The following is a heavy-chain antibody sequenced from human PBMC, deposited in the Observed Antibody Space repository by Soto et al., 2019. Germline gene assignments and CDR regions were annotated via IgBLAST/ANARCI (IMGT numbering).Heavy chain of an antibody. CDR3: AKWSGDGDL. J-gene: IGHJ4*02. CDR2: ISVTGDTT. V-gene: IGHV3-23*01. CDR1: GFTISTYS. Sequence: EVQLLESGGGLVQPGGSLSLSCAASGFTISTYSFTWVRQTPAKGLEWVSGISVTGDTTFYADSVKGRFTISRDISKNTVYLQMHSLRVEDTAVYFCAKWSGDGDLWGQGTLVTVSS.